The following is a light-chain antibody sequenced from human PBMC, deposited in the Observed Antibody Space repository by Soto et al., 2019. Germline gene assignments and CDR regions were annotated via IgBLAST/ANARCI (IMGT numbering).Light chain of an antibody. CDR3: QSYDNSLSGFYV. V-gene: IGLV1-40*01. CDR2: GTS. Sequence: QSVLTQPPSVSGAPGQRVTISCTGSSSNLGANSDVHWYQQLAGAAPKLLIYGTSNRPSGVSDRFSGSKSGTSASLAITGLQAEDGADYYCQSYDNSLSGFYVFGTGTKVTVL. CDR1: SSNLGANSD. J-gene: IGLJ1*01.